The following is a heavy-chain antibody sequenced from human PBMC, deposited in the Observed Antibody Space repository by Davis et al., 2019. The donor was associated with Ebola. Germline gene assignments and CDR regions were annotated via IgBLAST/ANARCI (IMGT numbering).Heavy chain of an antibody. CDR1: GGSISSYY. V-gene: IGHV4-59*01. D-gene: IGHD3-3*01. CDR2: IYYSGST. CDR3: ARSRQSGLWYNGMDV. Sequence: MPSETLSLTCTVPGGSISSYYWSWIRQPPGKGLEWIGYIYYSGSTNYNPSLKSRVTISVDTSNNQVSLNLRSATAADTAVCYCARSRQSGLWYNGMDVWGQGTTVIVSS. J-gene: IGHJ6*02.